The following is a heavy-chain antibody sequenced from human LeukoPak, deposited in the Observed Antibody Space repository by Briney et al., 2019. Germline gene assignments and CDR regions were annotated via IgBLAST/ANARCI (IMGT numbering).Heavy chain of an antibody. V-gene: IGHV1-2*02. J-gene: IGHJ3*02. CDR1: GYTLTGYY. D-gene: IGHD3-10*01. CDR2: INPNSGGT. Sequence: ASVKVSCKASGYTLTGYYMHWVRQAPGQGLEWMGWINPNSGGTNYAQKFQGRVTMTRDTSISTAYMELSRLRSDDTAVYYCARIKYGSGSYYDAFDIWGQGTMVTVSS. CDR3: ARIKYGSGSYYDAFDI.